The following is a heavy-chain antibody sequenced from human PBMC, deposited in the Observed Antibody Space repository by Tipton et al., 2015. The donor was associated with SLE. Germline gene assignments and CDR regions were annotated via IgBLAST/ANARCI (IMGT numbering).Heavy chain of an antibody. Sequence: TLSLTCSVSGGSLINNHWTWIRQPPGKGLEWIGYIHYSGSTNYNPSLKSRVTMSVDTSQSQFALKLSSVTAADTAVYYCARGPFYHYDDDGSHYYYFYLDVWGRGTTVTVSS. CDR3: ARGPFYHYDDDGSHYYYFYLDV. CDR1: GGSLINNH. V-gene: IGHV4-59*01. CDR2: IHYSGST. D-gene: IGHD3-22*01. J-gene: IGHJ6*03.